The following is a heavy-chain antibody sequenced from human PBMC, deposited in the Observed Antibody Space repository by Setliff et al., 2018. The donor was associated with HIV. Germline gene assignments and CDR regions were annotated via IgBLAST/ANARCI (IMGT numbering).Heavy chain of an antibody. CDR2: IYYSGST. Sequence: PAETLSLTCTVSGGSISSSSYYWGWIRQPPGQGLEWIGSIYYSGSTYYNPSLKSRDTISVDTSKNQFSLKLSSVTAADTAVYYCARRGRIAVAGGFDYWGQGTLVTVSS. V-gene: IGHV4-39*01. CDR3: ARRGRIAVAGGFDY. CDR1: GGSISSSSYY. D-gene: IGHD6-19*01. J-gene: IGHJ4*02.